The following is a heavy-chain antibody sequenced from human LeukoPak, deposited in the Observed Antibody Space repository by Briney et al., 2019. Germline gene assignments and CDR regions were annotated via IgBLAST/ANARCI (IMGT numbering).Heavy chain of an antibody. CDR2: IYYSGST. Sequence: SETLSLTCTVSGGSISSSSYYWGWIRQPPGKGLEWIGSIYYSGSTYYNPSLKSRVTISVDTSKNQFSLKLSSVTAADTAVYYCARVGRLGQAERHFDYWGQGTLVTVSS. CDR3: ARVGRLGQAERHFDY. V-gene: IGHV4-39*01. CDR1: GGSISSSSYY. D-gene: IGHD3-9*01. J-gene: IGHJ4*02.